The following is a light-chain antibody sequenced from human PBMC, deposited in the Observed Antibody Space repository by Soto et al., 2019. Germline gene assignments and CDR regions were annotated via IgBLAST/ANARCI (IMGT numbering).Light chain of an antibody. CDR3: SSYTSSNTYV. V-gene: IGLV2-14*03. J-gene: IGLJ1*01. CDR2: DVS. CDR1: ISDVSGYNF. Sequence: QSVLTQPASVSGSPGQSITISCTGTISDVSGYNFVSWYQQYPGKAPKLMIYDVSNRPSGVSNRFSGSKSGNTASLTISGLQAEDEADYYCSSYTSSNTYVFGAGNKVTVL.